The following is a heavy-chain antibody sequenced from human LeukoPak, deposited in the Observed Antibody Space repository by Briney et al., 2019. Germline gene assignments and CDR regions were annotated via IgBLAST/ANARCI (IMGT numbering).Heavy chain of an antibody. Sequence: GGSLRLSCEASGFSFSTYNMNWVRQAPGKGLEWISSITSDSRYRYYADSVKGRFTISRDNAKNSLYLQMNSLRAEDTAVYYCAKGLDSYGRRRLDYYYMDVWGKGTTVTVSS. J-gene: IGHJ6*03. V-gene: IGHV3-21*04. D-gene: IGHD5-18*01. CDR3: AKGLDSYGRRRLDYYYMDV. CDR1: GFSFSTYN. CDR2: ITSDSRYR.